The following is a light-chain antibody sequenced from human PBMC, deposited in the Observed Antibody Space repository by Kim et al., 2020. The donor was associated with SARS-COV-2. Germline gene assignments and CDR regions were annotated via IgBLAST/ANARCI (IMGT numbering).Light chain of an antibody. Sequence: SVSSGQTASITCSGDKLGDKHACWYQQKPGQSPVLVIYRDNKRPSGTPERFSGSNSGNTATLTISGTQAMDEADYFCQAWDSSTYVFGTGTKVTVL. CDR2: RDN. J-gene: IGLJ1*01. CDR1: KLGDKH. V-gene: IGLV3-1*01. CDR3: QAWDSSTYV.